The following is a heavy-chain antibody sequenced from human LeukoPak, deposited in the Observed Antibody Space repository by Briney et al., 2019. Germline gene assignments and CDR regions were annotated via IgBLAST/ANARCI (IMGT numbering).Heavy chain of an antibody. D-gene: IGHD3-22*01. J-gene: IGHJ4*02. CDR2: ISANGGST. CDR1: GFTFSSYV. CDR3: SGMHRYYDGSGYWVQ. Sequence: GGSLRLSCEASGFTFSSYVMSWGRQPPGKGLEWVSGISANGGSTSYPASVKGRPTISKDNPRNMLYMEMNRLIAEDTAVYYCSGMHRYYDGSGYWVQWGQGTLVTVSS. V-gene: IGHV3-23*01.